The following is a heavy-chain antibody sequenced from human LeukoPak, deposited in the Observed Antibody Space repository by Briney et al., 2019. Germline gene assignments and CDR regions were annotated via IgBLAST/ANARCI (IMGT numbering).Heavy chain of an antibody. CDR1: GGSISSSSYY. CDR3: ATWAHRETRYSGGPYFDY. J-gene: IGHJ4*02. V-gene: IGHV4-39*01. D-gene: IGHD6-19*01. CDR2: IYYSGST. Sequence: SETLSLTCTVSGGSISSSSYYWGWIRQPPGKGLEWIGSIYYSGSTYYNPSLKSRVTISVDTSKNQFSLKLSSVTAADTAVYYCATWAHRETRYSGGPYFDYWGQGTLVTVSS.